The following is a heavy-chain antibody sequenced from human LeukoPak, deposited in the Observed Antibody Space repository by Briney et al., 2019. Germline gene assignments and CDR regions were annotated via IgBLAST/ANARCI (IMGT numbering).Heavy chain of an antibody. J-gene: IGHJ3*02. V-gene: IGHV4-38-2*01. CDR1: GYSISSGYY. D-gene: IGHD3-3*01. CDR2: IYHSGST. CDR3: ARVLTIFGVVLSYGAFDI. Sequence: TSETLSLTCAVSGYSISSGYYWGWIRPPPGKGLEWIGSIYHSGSTYYNPSLKSRVTISVDTSKNQFSLKLSSVTAADTAVYYCARVLTIFGVVLSYGAFDIWGQGTLVTVSS.